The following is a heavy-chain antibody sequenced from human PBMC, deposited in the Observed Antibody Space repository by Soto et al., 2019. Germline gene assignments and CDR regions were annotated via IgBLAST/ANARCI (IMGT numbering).Heavy chain of an antibody. Sequence: GGSLRLSCAASGFTFSDYYMSWIRQAPGKGLEWVSYISSSGSTIYYADSVKGRFTISRDNAKNSLYLQMNSLRAEDTAVYYCARDRQQWLATARGSDYWGQGTLVTVSS. J-gene: IGHJ4*02. CDR3: ARDRQQWLATARGSDY. CDR2: ISSSGSTI. V-gene: IGHV3-11*01. D-gene: IGHD6-19*01. CDR1: GFTFSDYY.